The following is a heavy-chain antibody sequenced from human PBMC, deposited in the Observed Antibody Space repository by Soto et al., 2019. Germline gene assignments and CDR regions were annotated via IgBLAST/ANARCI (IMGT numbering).Heavy chain of an antibody. CDR2: ISAYNGNT. Sequence: ASVKVSCKASGYTFTSYGISWVRQAPGQGLEWMGWISAYNGNTNYAQKLQGRVTMTTDTSTSTAYMELRSLRSDDTAVYYCARDYDFLSDPNAYYYYGMAVWGQGTTVTGSS. D-gene: IGHD3-3*01. J-gene: IGHJ6*02. CDR1: GYTFTSYG. CDR3: ARDYDFLSDPNAYYYYGMAV. V-gene: IGHV1-18*01.